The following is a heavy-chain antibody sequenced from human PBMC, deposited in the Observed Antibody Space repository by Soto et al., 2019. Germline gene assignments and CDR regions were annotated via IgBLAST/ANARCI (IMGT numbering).Heavy chain of an antibody. CDR1: GGSFSGYY. J-gene: IGHJ2*01. CDR3: ARGWFGDYRYFDL. Sequence: PSETLSLTCAVYGGSFSGYYWSWIRQPPGKGLEWIGEINHSGSTNYNPSLKSRVTISADTSKNQFSLKLSSVTAADTAVYYCARGWFGDYRYFDLWGRGTLVTVSS. CDR2: INHSGST. D-gene: IGHD3-10*01. V-gene: IGHV4-34*01.